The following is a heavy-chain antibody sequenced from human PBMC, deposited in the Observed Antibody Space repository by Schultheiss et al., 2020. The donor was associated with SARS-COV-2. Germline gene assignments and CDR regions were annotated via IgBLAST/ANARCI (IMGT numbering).Heavy chain of an antibody. Sequence: GSLRLSCAVSGYSISSDYYWGWIRQPPGKGLEWIGSIYHSGSTYYNPSLKSRVTISVDTSKNQFSLKLSSVTAADTAVYYCARSHRRGWFDPWGQGTLVTVSS. CDR2: IYHSGST. CDR1: GYSISSDYY. J-gene: IGHJ5*02. CDR3: ARSHRRGWFDP. V-gene: IGHV4-38-2*01. D-gene: IGHD3-10*01.